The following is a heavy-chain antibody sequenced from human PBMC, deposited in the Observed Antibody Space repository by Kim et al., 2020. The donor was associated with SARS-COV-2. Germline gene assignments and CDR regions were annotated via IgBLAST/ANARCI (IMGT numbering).Heavy chain of an antibody. CDR1: GFTFSSYG. Sequence: GGSLRLSCAASGFTFSSYGMHWVRQAPGKGLEWVAVISYDGSNKHYADSVKGRFTISRDNSKNTLYLQMNSLRAEDTAVYYCAKESGSGSSYGWTYYYYGVDVGGQGTAVTVPS. J-gene: IGHJ6*02. D-gene: IGHD3-10*01. V-gene: IGHV3-30*18. CDR2: ISYDGSNK. CDR3: AKESGSGSSYGWTYYYYGVDV.